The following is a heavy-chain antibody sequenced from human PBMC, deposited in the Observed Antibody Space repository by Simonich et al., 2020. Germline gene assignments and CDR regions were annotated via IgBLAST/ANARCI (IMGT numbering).Heavy chain of an antibody. CDR3: ARDQGGRAAAATDY. V-gene: IGHV1-18*01. CDR1: GYTFTSYG. Sequence: QVQLVQSGAEVKQTGASVKVSCKASGYTFTSYGISWVRQARGQGLEWMGGISATNGNTNCALKLQGRVHMTTDPSTSTAYMELRSLRTDDTAVYYCARDQGGRAAAATDYWGQGTLVTVSS. J-gene: IGHJ4*02. D-gene: IGHD6-13*01. CDR2: ISATNGNT.